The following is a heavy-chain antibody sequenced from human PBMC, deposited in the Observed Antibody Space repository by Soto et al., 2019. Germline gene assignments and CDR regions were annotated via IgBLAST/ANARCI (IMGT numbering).Heavy chain of an antibody. Sequence: GGSLRLSCAASGFTFDDYAMHWVRQAPGKGLEWVSGISWNSGSIGYADSVKGRFTISRDKAKNSLYLQMNSLRAEDTALYYCAKDNYDFWSGYYRNYFDYWGQGTLVTVSS. CDR1: GFTFDDYA. J-gene: IGHJ4*02. V-gene: IGHV3-9*01. D-gene: IGHD3-3*01. CDR2: ISWNSGSI. CDR3: AKDNYDFWSGYYRNYFDY.